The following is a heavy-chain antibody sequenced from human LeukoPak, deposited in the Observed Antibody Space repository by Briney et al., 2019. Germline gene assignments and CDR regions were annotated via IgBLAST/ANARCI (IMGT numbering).Heavy chain of an antibody. D-gene: IGHD5-24*01. CDR1: GFTFSSYW. CDR3: ARRIQGMAPYYFDY. J-gene: IGHJ4*02. CDR2: INSDGGST. V-gene: IGHV3-74*01. Sequence: GGSLRLSCTASGFTFSSYWIHWVRQAPGKGLVWVSRINSDGGSTSYADSVKGRFTISRDNAKNTLYLQMNSLRAEDTAVYYCARRIQGMAPYYFDYWGQGTLVTVSS.